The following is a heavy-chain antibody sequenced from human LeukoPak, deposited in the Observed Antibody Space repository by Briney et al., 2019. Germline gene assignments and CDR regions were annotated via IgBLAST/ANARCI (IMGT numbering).Heavy chain of an antibody. Sequence: GGSLRLSCGATGFTISSYWMHWVRQAPGKGLVWVSRINGDGSSATYADSVKGRFTISRDNAKNTLYLQMNSLRAEDTAVYYCAKGGTTVVDYWGQGTLVTVSS. CDR1: GFTISSYW. D-gene: IGHD4-23*01. CDR3: AKGGTTVVDY. CDR2: INGDGSSA. V-gene: IGHV3-74*03. J-gene: IGHJ4*02.